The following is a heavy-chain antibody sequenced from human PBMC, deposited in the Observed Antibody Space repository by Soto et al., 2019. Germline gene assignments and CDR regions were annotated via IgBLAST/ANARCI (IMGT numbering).Heavy chain of an antibody. CDR3: ATPSHDYGGAYFDY. J-gene: IGHJ4*02. Sequence: QFQLVQSGAEVKKPGSSVKVSCKSSGGTFSSYAISGVRQAPGQGLEWMGGIIPIFGTANYAQKFQGRVTITADESISTASMELSSLRSEDTAVYYCATPSHDYGGAYFDYWGQGTLVTVSS. CDR2: IIPIFGTA. CDR1: GGTFSSYA. D-gene: IGHD4-17*01. V-gene: IGHV1-69*12.